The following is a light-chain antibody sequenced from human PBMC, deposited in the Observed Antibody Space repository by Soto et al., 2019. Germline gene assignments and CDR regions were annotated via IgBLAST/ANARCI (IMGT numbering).Light chain of an antibody. Sequence: EIVMTQSPATLSVSPGERATLSCSARQSVSSNFAWYQQKPGQAPRLLIYGASTRATGIPARFSGSGSGTEVTLTISSLQSEDFAVYYCQQYNNWPPLTFGQGTKVEIK. CDR2: GAS. CDR1: QSVSSN. CDR3: QQYNNWPPLT. V-gene: IGKV3-15*01. J-gene: IGKJ1*01.